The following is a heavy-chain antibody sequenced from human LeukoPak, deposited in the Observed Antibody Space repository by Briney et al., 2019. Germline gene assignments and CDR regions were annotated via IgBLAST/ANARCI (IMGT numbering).Heavy chain of an antibody. CDR3: ARDPRYSSSWEDYMDV. CDR2: VSAYNGNT. D-gene: IGHD6-13*01. CDR1: GYTFTSYG. J-gene: IGHJ6*03. V-gene: IGHV1-18*01. Sequence: ASVKVSWKASGYTFTSYGISWVRQAPGQGLEWMGWVSAYNGNTNYAQKLQGRVTMTTDTSTSTAYMELRSLRSDDTAVYYCARDPRYSSSWEDYMDVWGKGTTVTISS.